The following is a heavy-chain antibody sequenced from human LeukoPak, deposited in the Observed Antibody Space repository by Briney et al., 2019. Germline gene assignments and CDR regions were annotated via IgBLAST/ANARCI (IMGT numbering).Heavy chain of an antibody. CDR1: GGSISSGGYY. CDR2: IYYSGST. V-gene: IGHV4-31*03. J-gene: IGHJ5*02. D-gene: IGHD2-21*02. CDR3: ARTYMTSARFDP. Sequence: SETLSLTCIVSGGSISSGGYYWSWIRQHPGKGLEWIGYIYYSGSTYYNPSLKSRLTISVDTSNNQFSLKLSSVTAADTAVYYCARTYMTSARFDPWGQGTLVTVSS.